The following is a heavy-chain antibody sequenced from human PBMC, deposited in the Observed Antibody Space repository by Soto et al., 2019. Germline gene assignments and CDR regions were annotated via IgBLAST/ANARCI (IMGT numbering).Heavy chain of an antibody. CDR1: GYSFVSYW. D-gene: IGHD2-2*01. CDR2: IYPADSDT. J-gene: IGHJ5*02. V-gene: IGHV5-51*01. Sequence: GESLKISCKGSGYSFVSYWIAWVRQKPGKGLEWMGTIYPADSDTRYSPSFQGQVTISVDLSIRTAYLQWSSLRASDTAMYFCARGRHPCSSTACSRWFDPWGQGTLVTVSS. CDR3: ARGRHPCSSTACSRWFDP.